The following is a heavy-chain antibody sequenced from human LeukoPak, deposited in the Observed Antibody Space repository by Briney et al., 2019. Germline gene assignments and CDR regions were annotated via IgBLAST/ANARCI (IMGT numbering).Heavy chain of an antibody. CDR2: IASRTTTK. CDR3: VRDSSVTTLVPFYFDS. V-gene: IGHV3-48*04. Sequence: GGSPRLSCAASGFTLSNYGMNWVRQAPGKGLEWVSYIASRTTTKKYADSVKGRFSISRDNAENSVFLQMNSLRAEDTAMYYCVRDSSVTTLVPFYFDSWGQGTLVTVSA. CDR1: GFTLSNYG. D-gene: IGHD4-17*01. J-gene: IGHJ4*02.